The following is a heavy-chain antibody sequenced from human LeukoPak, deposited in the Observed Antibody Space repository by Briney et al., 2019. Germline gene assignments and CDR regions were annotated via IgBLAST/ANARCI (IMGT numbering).Heavy chain of an antibody. V-gene: IGHV3-64*01. CDR1: GFTFSSYA. CDR3: ARGLGYCTSTTCLLPFDY. D-gene: IGHD2-2*01. Sequence: GGSLRLSCAASGFTFSSYAMHWVRQAPGKGLEYVSAISSNGGSTYYANSVKGRFTISRDNSKNTLYLQMDSLRAEDTAMYYCARGLGYCTSTTCLLPFDYWGQGTLVTVSS. CDR2: ISSNGGST. J-gene: IGHJ4*02.